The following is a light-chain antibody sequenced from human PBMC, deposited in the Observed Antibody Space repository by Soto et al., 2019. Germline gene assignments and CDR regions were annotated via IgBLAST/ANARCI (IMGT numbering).Light chain of an antibody. CDR1: HSLVFSDGNTY. CDR2: KVS. CDR3: MQGTHWPPIT. Sequence: DVVMTQSPLSLPVTLGQPASISCRSSHSLVFSDGNTYLNWFQQRPGQSPRRLMYKVSNRDSGVPDRFSGSGSGTDFTLKISRVEADDVGVYYCMQGTHWPPITFGQGTRLEIK. J-gene: IGKJ5*01. V-gene: IGKV2-30*01.